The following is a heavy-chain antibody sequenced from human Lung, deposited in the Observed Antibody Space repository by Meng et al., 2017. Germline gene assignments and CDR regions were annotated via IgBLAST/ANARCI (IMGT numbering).Heavy chain of an antibody. D-gene: IGHD6-19*01. V-gene: IGHV1-18*01. CDR3: ARDIGQWLVQRDLDY. J-gene: IGHJ4*02. CDR2: ISAYNGNT. Sequence: QVQLGQAGAEVKKPGDAVKVSCKAYGYTFTSYGISWVRQAPGQGLEWMGWISAYNGNTNYAQKLQGRVTMTTDTSTSTAYMELRSLRSDDTAVYYCARDIGQWLVQRDLDYWGQGTLVTVSS. CDR1: GYTFTSYG.